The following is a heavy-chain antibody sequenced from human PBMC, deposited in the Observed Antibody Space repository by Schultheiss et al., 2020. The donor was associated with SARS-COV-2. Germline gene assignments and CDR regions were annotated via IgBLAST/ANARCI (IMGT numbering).Heavy chain of an antibody. CDR1: GGSISSYY. D-gene: IGHD6-19*01. V-gene: IGHV4-59*04. CDR3: ARLPRGWYYFDY. Sequence: SQTLSLTCTVSGGSISSYYWSWIRQPPGKGLEWIGYIYYSGSTYYNPSLKSRVTISVDTSKNQFSLKLSSVTAADTAVYYCARLPRGWYYFDYWGQGTLVTVSS. J-gene: IGHJ4*02. CDR2: IYYSGST.